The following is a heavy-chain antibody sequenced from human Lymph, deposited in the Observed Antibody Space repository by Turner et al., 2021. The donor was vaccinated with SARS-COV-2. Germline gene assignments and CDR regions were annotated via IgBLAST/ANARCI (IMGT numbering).Heavy chain of an antibody. Sequence: EVQLVESGGGVLQPGGSLRLPCSASGFTFDDYAMHWVRQAPGKGLEWVSLISGDGGGTYYADSVKGRFTISRDNSKNSLSLQMNSLRAEDTALYYCAKDPGYCSGGSCYSRTYFDFWGQGTLVTVSA. CDR1: GFTFDDYA. CDR3: AKDPGYCSGGSCYSRTYFDF. V-gene: IGHV3-43*02. D-gene: IGHD2-15*01. J-gene: IGHJ4*02. CDR2: ISGDGGGT.